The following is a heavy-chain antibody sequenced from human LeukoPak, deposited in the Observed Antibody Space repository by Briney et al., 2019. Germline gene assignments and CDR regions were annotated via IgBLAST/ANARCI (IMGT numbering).Heavy chain of an antibody. CDR1: GFTFSSYA. V-gene: IGHV3-23*01. Sequence: GGSLRLSCAASGFTFSSYAMSWVRQAPGKGLEWVSAISGSGGSTYYADSVKGRFTISRDNSKNTLYLQMNSLRAEDTAVYYCARDVEYSSSWYWYFDLWGRGTLVTVSS. CDR2: ISGSGGST. D-gene: IGHD6-13*01. CDR3: ARDVEYSSSWYWYFDL. J-gene: IGHJ2*01.